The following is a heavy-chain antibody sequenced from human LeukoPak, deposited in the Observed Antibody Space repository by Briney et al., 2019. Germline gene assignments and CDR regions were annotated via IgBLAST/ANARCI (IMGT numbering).Heavy chain of an antibody. CDR2: ISAYNGNA. V-gene: IGHV1-18*01. Sequence: ASVKVSCKASGYTFTSYGITWVRQAPGQGLEWMGWISAYNGNANYAQKLQGRVTMTTDTSTSTAYMELRSLRSDDTAVYHCAKTGDGSGTRGWFDPWGQGTLVTVSS. CDR1: GYTFTSYG. D-gene: IGHD3-10*01. J-gene: IGHJ5*02. CDR3: AKTGDGSGTRGWFDP.